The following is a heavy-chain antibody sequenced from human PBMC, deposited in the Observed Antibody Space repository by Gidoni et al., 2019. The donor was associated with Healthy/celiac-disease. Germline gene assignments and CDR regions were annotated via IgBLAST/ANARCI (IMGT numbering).Heavy chain of an antibody. Sequence: QVQLQQWGAGLLKPSETLSLTCAVYGGSFSGYYWSWIRQPPGKGLEWIGEINHSGSTNYNPSLKSRVTISVDTSKNQFSLKLSSVTAADTAVYYCARSKRGITIFGVVNYYGMDVWGQGTTVTVSS. CDR1: GGSFSGYY. D-gene: IGHD3-3*01. CDR2: INHSGST. J-gene: IGHJ6*02. V-gene: IGHV4-34*01. CDR3: ARSKRGITIFGVVNYYGMDV.